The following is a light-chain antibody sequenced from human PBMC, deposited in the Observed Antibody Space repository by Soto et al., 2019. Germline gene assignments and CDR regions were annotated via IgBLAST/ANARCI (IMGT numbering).Light chain of an antibody. CDR3: QQRSNWPST. CDR2: DAP. Sequence: EIVLTQSPATLSLSPGERAALSCRASQSVSSYLAWYQQKPGQAPRLLIYDAPKRATGIPARFSGSGSGTDFTLTISSLEPEDFAVYFCQQRSNWPSTFGGGTKVEI. J-gene: IGKJ4*01. CDR1: QSVSSY. V-gene: IGKV3-11*01.